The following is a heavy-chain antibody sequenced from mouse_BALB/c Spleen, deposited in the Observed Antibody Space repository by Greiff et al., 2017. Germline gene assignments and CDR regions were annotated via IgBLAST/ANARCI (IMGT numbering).Heavy chain of an antibody. CDR2: INPSTGYT. V-gene: IGHV1-7*01. CDR3: ARKGITTAPFDY. CDR1: GYTFTSYW. D-gene: IGHD1-2*01. J-gene: IGHJ2*01. Sequence: VQLQQSGAELAKPGASVKMSCKASGYTFTSYWMHWVKQRPGQGLEWIGYINPSTGYTEYNQKFKDKATLTADKSSSTAYMQLSSLTSEDSAVYYCARKGITTAPFDYWGQGTTLTVSS.